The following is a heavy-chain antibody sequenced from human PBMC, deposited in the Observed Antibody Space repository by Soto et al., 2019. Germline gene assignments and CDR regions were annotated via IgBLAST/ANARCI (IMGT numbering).Heavy chain of an antibody. CDR3: AKDPVGFGELWSY. D-gene: IGHD3-10*01. CDR1: GFTFSSYA. CDR2: ISGSGGST. J-gene: IGHJ4*02. Sequence: GSMRLSCAASGFTFSSYAMSWVRQAPGKGLEWVSAISGSGGSTYYADSVKGRFTISRDNSKNTLYLQMNSLRAEDTAVYYCAKDPVGFGELWSYWGQGTLVTVSS. V-gene: IGHV3-23*01.